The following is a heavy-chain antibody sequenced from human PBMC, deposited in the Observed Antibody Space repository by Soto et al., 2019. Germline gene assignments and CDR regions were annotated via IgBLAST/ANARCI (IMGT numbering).Heavy chain of an antibody. V-gene: IGHV4-38-2*01. D-gene: IGHD6-13*01. CDR1: GYSISSGYY. Sequence: NPSETLSLTCAVSGYSISSGYYWGWIRQPPGKGLEWIGSIYHSGSTYYNPSLKSRVTISVDTSKNQFSLKLSSVTAADTAVYYCARGGRAAAVGYWGQGTLVTVS. J-gene: IGHJ4*02. CDR3: ARGGRAAAVGY. CDR2: IYHSGST.